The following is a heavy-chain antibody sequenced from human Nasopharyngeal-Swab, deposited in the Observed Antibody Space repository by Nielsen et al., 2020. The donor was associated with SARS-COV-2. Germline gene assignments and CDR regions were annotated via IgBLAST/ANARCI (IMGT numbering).Heavy chain of an antibody. CDR2: ISYDGSNK. D-gene: IGHD6-19*01. Sequence: GGSLRLSCAASGFTFSSYAMHWVRQAPGKGLEWVAVISYDGSNKYYADSVKGRFTISRDNSKNTLYLQMNSLRAEDTAVYYCARDFPGYSSGWLNQINYYFDYWGRGTLVTVSS. V-gene: IGHV3-30-3*01. CDR3: ARDFPGYSSGWLNQINYYFDY. CDR1: GFTFSSYA. J-gene: IGHJ4*02.